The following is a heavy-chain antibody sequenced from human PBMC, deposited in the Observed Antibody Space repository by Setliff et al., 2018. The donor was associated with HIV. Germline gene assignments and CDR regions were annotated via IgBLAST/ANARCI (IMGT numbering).Heavy chain of an antibody. J-gene: IGHJ4*02. CDR3: AKTNIPMPRYGTRLES. CDR1: GGSLSGHY. Sequence: SLTCAVYGGSLSGHYWTWIRQPPGEGLEWIGEINHSGKTNYNPSLKSRVTISVDTSKNQFSLKVTSVTAADTATYYCAKTNIPMPRYGTRLESWGPGRLVTVSS. V-gene: IGHV4-34*01. CDR2: INHSGKT. D-gene: IGHD2-2*02.